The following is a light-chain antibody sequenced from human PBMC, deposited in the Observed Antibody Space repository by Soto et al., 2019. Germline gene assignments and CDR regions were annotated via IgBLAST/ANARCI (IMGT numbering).Light chain of an antibody. CDR1: QSVSRS. J-gene: IGKJ4*01. CDR2: DAS. V-gene: IGKV3-11*01. CDR3: QQHNSFHS. Sequence: EIVLTHSPATLSLCPWDRAVLSCRASQSVSRSLTWYQHKAGRAPRLLIYDASTRATGIPRRFSGSGSGTEFTLTISSLQPDDFATYYCQQHNSFHSFGGGTKVDIK.